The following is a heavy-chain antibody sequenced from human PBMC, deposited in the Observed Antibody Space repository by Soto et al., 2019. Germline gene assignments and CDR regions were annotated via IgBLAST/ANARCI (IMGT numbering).Heavy chain of an antibody. CDR3: AGGGRRDGYMGGY. CDR1: GGSISSYY. J-gene: IGHJ4*02. V-gene: IGHV4-59*01. D-gene: IGHD5-12*01. Sequence: KPSETLSLTCTVSGGSISSYYWSWIRQPPGKGLEWIGYIYYSGSTNYNPSLKSRVTISVDTSKHQFSLKLSSVTAADTAVYYCAGGGRRDGYMGGYWGQGTLVTVSS. CDR2: IYYSGST.